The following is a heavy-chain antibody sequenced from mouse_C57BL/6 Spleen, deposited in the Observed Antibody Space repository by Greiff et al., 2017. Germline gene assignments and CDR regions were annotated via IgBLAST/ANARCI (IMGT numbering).Heavy chain of an antibody. Sequence: EVQGVESGGGLVQPGGSLSLSCAASRFTFTDYYMSWVRQPPGKALEWLGFIRNKANGYTTEYSASVKGRFTISSENSQSILYLQMNALRAEDSATDYCARSSAPCFDDWGTGTTVTVSS. J-gene: IGHJ1*03. CDR3: ARSSAPCFDD. CDR2: IRNKANGYTT. V-gene: IGHV7-3*01. CDR1: RFTFTDYY.